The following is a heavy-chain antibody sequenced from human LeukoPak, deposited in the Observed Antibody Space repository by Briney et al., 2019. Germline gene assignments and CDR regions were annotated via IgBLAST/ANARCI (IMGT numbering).Heavy chain of an antibody. D-gene: IGHD2-2*01. CDR1: GFTFSSYS. V-gene: IGHV3-21*01. J-gene: IGHJ4*02. CDR2: ISSSSSYI. Sequence: MTGGSLRLSCAASGFTFSSYSMTWVRQAPGKGLEWVSSISSSSSYIYYADSVKGRFTISRDNAKNSLYLQMNSLRAEDTAVYYCARELVGSKDYWGQGTLVTVPS. CDR3: ARELVGSKDY.